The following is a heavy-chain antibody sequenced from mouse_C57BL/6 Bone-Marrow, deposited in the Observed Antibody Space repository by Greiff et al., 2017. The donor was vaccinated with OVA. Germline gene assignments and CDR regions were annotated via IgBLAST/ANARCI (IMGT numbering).Heavy chain of an antibody. CDR1: GYTFTSYW. Sequence: QVQLKQPGAELVKPGASVKVSCKASGYTFTSYWMHWVKQRPGQGLEWIGRIHPSDSDTNYNQKFKGKATLTVDKSSSTAYMQLSSLTSEDSAVYYCAIYYYGPYFDDWGQGTTLTVSS. D-gene: IGHD1-1*01. CDR2: IHPSDSDT. CDR3: AIYYYGPYFDD. V-gene: IGHV1-74*01. J-gene: IGHJ2*01.